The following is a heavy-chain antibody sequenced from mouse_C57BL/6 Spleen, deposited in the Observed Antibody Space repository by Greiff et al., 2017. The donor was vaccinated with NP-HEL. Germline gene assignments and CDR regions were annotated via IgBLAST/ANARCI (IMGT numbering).Heavy chain of an antibody. V-gene: IGHV5-16*01. CDR1: GFTFSDYY. Sequence: EVQVVESEGGLVQPGSSMKLSCTASGFTFSDYYMAWVRQVPEKGLEWVANINYDGSSTYYLDSLKSRFIISRDNAKNILDLQMSSLKSEDTATYYCARVYYYGSSFDYWGQGTTLTVSS. D-gene: IGHD1-1*01. CDR3: ARVYYYGSSFDY. CDR2: INYDGSST. J-gene: IGHJ2*01.